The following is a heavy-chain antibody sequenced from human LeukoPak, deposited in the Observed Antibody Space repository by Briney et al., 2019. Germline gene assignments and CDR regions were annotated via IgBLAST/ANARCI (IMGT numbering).Heavy chain of an antibody. D-gene: IGHD4-17*01. J-gene: IGHJ6*02. Sequence: GGSLRLSCAASGFTFSSYSMNWVRQAPGKGLEWVSYITTIGSTIYYADSVKGLFNISRDNAKNSLYLQMNSLRDEDTAVYYCARSNRKDYGDYDPPYCYGMDVWGQGTTVTVSS. CDR3: ARSNRKDYGDYDPPYCYGMDV. CDR1: GFTFSSYS. CDR2: ITTIGSTI. V-gene: IGHV3-48*02.